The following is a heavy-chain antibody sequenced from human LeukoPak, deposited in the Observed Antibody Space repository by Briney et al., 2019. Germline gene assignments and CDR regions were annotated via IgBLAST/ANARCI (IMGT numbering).Heavy chain of an antibody. CDR1: GYTFTSYD. V-gene: IGHV1-8*01. CDR3: ARGVYYYDSSTFDP. Sequence: ASVKVSCKASGYTFTSYDINWVRQATGQGLERLGWMNPNSGNTGYAQKFQGRVTMTRNTSISTAYMELSSLRSEDTAVYYCARGVYYYDSSTFDPWGQGTLVTVSS. CDR2: MNPNSGNT. D-gene: IGHD3-22*01. J-gene: IGHJ5*02.